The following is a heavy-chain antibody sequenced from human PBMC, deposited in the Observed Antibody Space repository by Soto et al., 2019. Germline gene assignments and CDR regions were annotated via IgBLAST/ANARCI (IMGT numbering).Heavy chain of an antibody. V-gene: IGHV3-23*01. CDR3: AKDPGRPLDY. CDR1: GFTFSSYA. J-gene: IGHJ4*02. CDR2: ISGSGGNT. Sequence: PGGSLRLSCAASGFTFSSYAMSWVRQAPGKGLEWVSGISGSGGNTNYADSVKGRFTISRDNSKNTLYMQMNRLRADDTAVYYCAKDPGRPLDYWGQGTLVTVSS. D-gene: IGHD2-8*02.